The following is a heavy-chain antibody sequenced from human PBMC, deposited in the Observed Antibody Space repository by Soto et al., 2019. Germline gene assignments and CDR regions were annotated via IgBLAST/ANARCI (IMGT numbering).Heavy chain of an antibody. Sequence: SGPTLVNPTQTLTLTCTFSGFSLSTSGMCVSWIRQPPGKALEWLALIDWDDDKYYSTSLKTRLTISKDTSKNQVVLTMTNMDPVDTATYYCARIRRYSSGWVNYYCYGMAVWGQGTTVTVSS. CDR3: ARIRRYSSGWVNYYCYGMAV. CDR1: GFSLSTSGMC. V-gene: IGHV2-70*01. CDR2: IDWDDDK. J-gene: IGHJ6*02. D-gene: IGHD6-19*01.